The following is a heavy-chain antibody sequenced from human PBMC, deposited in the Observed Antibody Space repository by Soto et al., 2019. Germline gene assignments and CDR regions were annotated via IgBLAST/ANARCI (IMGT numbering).Heavy chain of an antibody. V-gene: IGHV1-69*02. Sequence: VQLVQSGAEVKKTGSSVKVSCKASGGSFSSYTISWVRQAPGQGLEWMGRIVPMVGRTIYAQKFQGRVAISADKSTTTAYMDLSNLASEDTAMYYCALDSGSDVFDIWGQGTLVTVSS. CDR1: GGSFSSYT. J-gene: IGHJ3*02. CDR2: IVPMVGRT. CDR3: ALDSGSDVFDI. D-gene: IGHD3-10*01.